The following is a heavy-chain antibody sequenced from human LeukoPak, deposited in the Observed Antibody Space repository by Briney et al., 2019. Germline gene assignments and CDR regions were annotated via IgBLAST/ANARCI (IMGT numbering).Heavy chain of an antibody. CDR2: IKQDGSEE. D-gene: IGHD1-14*01. Sequence: GGSLRLSCAASGFTLRNYWMSWVRQVPGKGLEWVANIKQDGSEENYLDSVKGRFTISRDNARNSVYLHMNSLRAEDTAVYYCAGGHGITWDSDYWGQGTLVTVSS. CDR1: GFTLRNYW. J-gene: IGHJ4*02. CDR3: AGGHGITWDSDY. V-gene: IGHV3-7*03.